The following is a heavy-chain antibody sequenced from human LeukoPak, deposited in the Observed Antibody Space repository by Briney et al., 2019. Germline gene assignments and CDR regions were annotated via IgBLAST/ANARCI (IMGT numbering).Heavy chain of an antibody. V-gene: IGHV4-59*01. CDR3: ARVLPSYYDSSGYRDDAFDI. J-gene: IGHJ3*02. D-gene: IGHD3-22*01. Sequence: PSETLSLTCTVSGGSISSCYWSWIRQPPGKGLEWIGYIYYSGSTNYNPSLKSRVTISVDTSKNQFSLKLSSVTAADAAVYYCARVLPSYYDSSGYRDDAFDIWGQGTMVTVPS. CDR1: GGSISSCY. CDR2: IYYSGST.